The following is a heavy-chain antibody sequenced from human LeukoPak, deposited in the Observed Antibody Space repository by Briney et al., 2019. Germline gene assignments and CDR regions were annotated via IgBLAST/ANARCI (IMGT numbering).Heavy chain of an antibody. V-gene: IGHV1-2*02. CDR1: GYTFTGYY. Sequence: ASVKVSCKASGYTFTGYYMHWVRQAPGQGLEWMGWINPNSGGTNYAQKFQGRVTMTRDTSISTAYMELSRLRSDDTAVYYCADGGYYDSSGYYHDAFDIWGQGTMVTVSS. J-gene: IGHJ3*02. D-gene: IGHD3-22*01. CDR3: ADGGYYDSSGYYHDAFDI. CDR2: INPNSGGT.